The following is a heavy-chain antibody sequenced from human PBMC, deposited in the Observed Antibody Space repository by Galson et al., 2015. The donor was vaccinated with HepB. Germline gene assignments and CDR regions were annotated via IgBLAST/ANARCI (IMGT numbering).Heavy chain of an antibody. Sequence: QSGAEVKKSGESLKISCRIFGYTFSNYYIAWVRQMPGGGLDWMGIIYPGNSDTRYRPSFRGQVTISADKSVGTTYIQWRSLKTSDTGIYYCARLRGLPGRHAGGSAYLFDFWGQGPQIAVS. CDR3: ARLRGLPGRHAGGSAYLFDF. CDR2: IYPGNSDT. D-gene: IGHD2-21*01. CDR1: GYTFSNYY. V-gene: IGHV5-51*01. J-gene: IGHJ4*02.